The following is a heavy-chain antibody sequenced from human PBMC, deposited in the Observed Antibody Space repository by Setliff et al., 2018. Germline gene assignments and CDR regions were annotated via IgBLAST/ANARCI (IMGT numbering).Heavy chain of an antibody. CDR2: ITGSCGGT. Sequence: GGSLRLSCAASGFTFSTYSMSWVRQAPGKGLEWVSLITGSCGGTYYADSVKGRFTISRDNAKNTVYLQMNNLRADDTAVYYCAKGLRCGSTTQPFDWGQGTLVTVSS. CDR1: GFTFSTYS. V-gene: IGHV3-23*01. D-gene: IGHD1-26*01. J-gene: IGHJ4*02. CDR3: AKGLRCGSTTQPFD.